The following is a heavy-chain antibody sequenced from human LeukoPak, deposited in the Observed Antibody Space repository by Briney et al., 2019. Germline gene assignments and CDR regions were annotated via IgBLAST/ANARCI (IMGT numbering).Heavy chain of an antibody. Sequence: GGSLRLSCAASGFTFSSYWMSWVRQAPGKGLEWVANIKQDGSEKYYVDSVKGRFTISRDNAKNSLYLQMNSLRAEDTAVYYCARSRDGYNYAFDYWGQGTLVTVSS. CDR1: GFTFSSYW. CDR3: ARSRDGYNYAFDY. CDR2: IKQDGSEK. D-gene: IGHD5-24*01. J-gene: IGHJ4*02. V-gene: IGHV3-7*01.